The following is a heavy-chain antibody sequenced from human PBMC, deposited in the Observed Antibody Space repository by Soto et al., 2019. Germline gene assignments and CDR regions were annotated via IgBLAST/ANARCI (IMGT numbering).Heavy chain of an antibody. D-gene: IGHD3-3*02. J-gene: IGHJ6*02. V-gene: IGHV1-69*12. Sequence: QVHLEQSGAEVKKPGSSVKVSCKASGGTFTSAAISWVRQAPGQGLEWMGGIMPVFRTPDYAQKFQGRVTVSADESTSTAYRELSGLTSDDTAVYYCARDKDRPQLGGNYYYILGVWGQGTTFTVSS. CDR3: ARDKDRPQLGGNYYYILGV. CDR2: IMPVFRTP. CDR1: GGTFTSAA.